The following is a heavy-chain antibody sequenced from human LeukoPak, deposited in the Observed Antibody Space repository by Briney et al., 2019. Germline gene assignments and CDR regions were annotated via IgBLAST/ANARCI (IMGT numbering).Heavy chain of an antibody. V-gene: IGHV3-38-3*01. CDR2: ISGGST. CDR1: GFTVSSNE. J-gene: IGHJ4*02. D-gene: IGHD3-9*01. Sequence: GGSLRLSCAASGFTVSSNEMSWVRQAPGKGLEWVSSISGGSTYYADSREGRFTISRDNSKNTLHLQMNSLRAEDTAVYYCARDDPHYDILTGYYPIDYWGQGTLVTVSS. CDR3: ARDDPHYDILTGYYPIDY.